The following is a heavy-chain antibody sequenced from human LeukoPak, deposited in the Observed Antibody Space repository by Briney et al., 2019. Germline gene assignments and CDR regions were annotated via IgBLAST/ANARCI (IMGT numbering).Heavy chain of an antibody. J-gene: IGHJ4*02. CDR1: GGSINSYY. Sequence: ASETLSLTCTVSGGSINSYYWSWIRQPPGKGLEWIGYISYGGNTNYNPSLESRLTISVDTSKNQFSPKLSSVTAADTAVYYCARWLRFAYYFDYWGQGTLVTVSS. CDR3: ARWLRFAYYFDY. CDR2: ISYGGNT. D-gene: IGHD5-12*01. V-gene: IGHV4-59*08.